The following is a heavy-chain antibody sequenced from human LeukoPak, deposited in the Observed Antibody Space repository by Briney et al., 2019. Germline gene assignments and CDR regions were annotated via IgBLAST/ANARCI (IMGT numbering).Heavy chain of an antibody. D-gene: IGHD6-13*01. J-gene: IGHJ4*02. CDR3: ARHESFRSSWNY. CDR2: INHSGNT. Sequence: SETLSLTCAVYGGSFRDYYWSWIRQPPGKGLEWIGEINHSGNTNYNPSLKSRVTISVDTSKNQFSLKVSSVTAADTAVYYCARHESFRSSWNYWVQGTLVTVSS. CDR1: GGSFRDYY. V-gene: IGHV4-34*01.